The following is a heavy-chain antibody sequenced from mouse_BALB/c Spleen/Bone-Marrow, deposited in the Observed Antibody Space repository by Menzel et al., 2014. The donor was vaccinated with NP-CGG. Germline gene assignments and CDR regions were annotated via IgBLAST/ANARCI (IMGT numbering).Heavy chain of an antibody. Sequence: EVHLVESGGGLVQPGGSLKLSCAASGFTFSSYTMSWVRQTPEKRLEWVTYISNGGVSTYYADAVKGRFTISRGNAKNTLYLQMSSLKSEDTAMYYCTRDGYDVGGAMDYWGQGTSVTVSS. CDR3: TRDGYDVGGAMDY. CDR1: GFTFSSYT. D-gene: IGHD2-2*01. J-gene: IGHJ4*01. CDR2: ISNGGVST. V-gene: IGHV5-12-2*01.